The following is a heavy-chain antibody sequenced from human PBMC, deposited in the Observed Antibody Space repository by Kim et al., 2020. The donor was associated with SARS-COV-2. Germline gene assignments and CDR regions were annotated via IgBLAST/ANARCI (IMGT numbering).Heavy chain of an antibody. CDR2: INPSGGST. Sequence: ASVKVSCKASGYTFTSYYMHWVRQAPGQGLEWMGIINPSGGSTSYAQKFQGRVTMTRDTSTSTVYMELSSLRSEDTAVYYCARDRVGYSYGYPDDYWGQGTLVTVSS. J-gene: IGHJ4*02. CDR3: ARDRVGYSYGYPDDY. CDR1: GYTFTSYY. D-gene: IGHD5-18*01. V-gene: IGHV1-46*01.